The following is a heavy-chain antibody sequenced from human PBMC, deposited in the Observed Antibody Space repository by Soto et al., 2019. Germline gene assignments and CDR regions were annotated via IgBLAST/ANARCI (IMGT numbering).Heavy chain of an antibody. V-gene: IGHV4-59*01. CDR1: GGYISNYD. Sequence: SETLSLTCLVSGGYISNYDLSWIRQPPGKGLEWIGYIYYSGSTNYNPSLKSRVTISVDTSKNQFSLKLSSVTAADTAVYYCARVWGGAFDIWGQGTMVTVSS. D-gene: IGHD3-10*01. J-gene: IGHJ3*02. CDR2: IYYSGST. CDR3: ARVWGGAFDI.